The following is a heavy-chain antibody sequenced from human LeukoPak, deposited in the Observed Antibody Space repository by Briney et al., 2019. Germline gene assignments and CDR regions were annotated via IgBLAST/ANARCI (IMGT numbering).Heavy chain of an antibody. CDR2: IYSGGST. D-gene: IGHD2-2*01. J-gene: IGHJ6*02. Sequence: GGSLRLSCAASGFSFSIYTMSWVRQAPGKGLEWVSVIYSGGSTYYADSVKGRFTISRDNSKNTLYLQMNSLRAEDTAVYYCARDARGYCSSTSCPRGYYYYGMDVWGQGTTVTVSS. CDR3: ARDARGYCSSTSCPRGYYYYGMDV. V-gene: IGHV3-53*01. CDR1: GFSFSIYT.